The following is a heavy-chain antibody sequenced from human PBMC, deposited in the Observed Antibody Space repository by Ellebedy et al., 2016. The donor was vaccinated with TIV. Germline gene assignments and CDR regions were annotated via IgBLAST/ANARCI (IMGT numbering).Heavy chain of an antibody. Sequence: MPSETLSLTCTVSGGSISSGDYYWSWIRQPPGKGLEWIGYIYYSGSTYYNPSLKSRVTISVDTSKNQFSLKLSSVTAADTAVYYCARHVGVWFGELPPYAFDIWGQGTMVTVSS. D-gene: IGHD3-10*01. CDR2: IYYSGST. J-gene: IGHJ3*02. V-gene: IGHV4-30-4*01. CDR3: ARHVGVWFGELPPYAFDI. CDR1: GGSISSGDYY.